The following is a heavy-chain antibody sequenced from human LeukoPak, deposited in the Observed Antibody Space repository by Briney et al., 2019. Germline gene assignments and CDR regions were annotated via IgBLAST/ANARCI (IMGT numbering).Heavy chain of an antibody. CDR2: INPNSGGT. CDR3: ATDDSSGYYSGP. D-gene: IGHD3-22*01. CDR1: GYTFTVYY. J-gene: IGHJ5*02. V-gene: IGHV1-2*05. Sequence: GASVKVSCKASGYTFTVYYMAWVRQAPGQGLEWMGRINPNSGGTNYAQKFQGRVTMTRDTSISTAYMELSRLRSDDTVVYYCATDDSSGYYSGPWGQGTLVTVSS.